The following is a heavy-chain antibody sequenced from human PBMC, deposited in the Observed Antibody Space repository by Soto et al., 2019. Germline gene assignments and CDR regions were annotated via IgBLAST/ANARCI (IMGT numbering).Heavy chain of an antibody. V-gene: IGHV3-48*03. D-gene: IGHD3-3*01. CDR3: ARYSNYDFWSGYSVGLYYYGMDV. CDR1: GVTFSIYC. Sequence: GEPQSLSGSASGVTFSIYCTSLVRTTEGKGLWWVSYISSSGSTIYYADSVRGRFTISRDNAKNSLYLQMNSLRAEDTAVYYCARYSNYDFWSGYSVGLYYYGMDVWGQGTKVTVSS. CDR2: ISSSGSTI. J-gene: IGHJ6*02.